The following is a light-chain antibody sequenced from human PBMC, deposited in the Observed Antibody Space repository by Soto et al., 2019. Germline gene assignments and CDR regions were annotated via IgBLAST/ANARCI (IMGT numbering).Light chain of an antibody. V-gene: IGKV4-1*01. J-gene: IGKJ5*01. CDR2: VAS. CDR1: QSVLYSSNNKNY. CDR3: QQYNNWPPN. Sequence: DIVMTQSPDSLAVSLGERATINCKSSQSVLYSSNNKNYLAWYQQKPGKAPNLLIYVASSLQSEVPSRFSGSGSGTEFTLTVSSLQSEDIAVYFCQQYNNWPPNFGQGTRLEIK.